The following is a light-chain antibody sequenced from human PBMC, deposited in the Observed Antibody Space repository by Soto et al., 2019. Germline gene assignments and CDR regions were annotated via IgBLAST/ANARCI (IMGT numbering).Light chain of an antibody. V-gene: IGLV2-8*01. CDR1: SNDVGRFNY. CDR3: SSFVHGTSYV. CDR2: EVT. Sequence: QSALTQAPSASGSPGQSVTISCAGTSNDVGRFNYVSWYQRHPGKAPKLIIYEVTKRPSGVPDRFSGSKSGNTASLTVSGLQAEDEADYFCSSFVHGTSYVFGTGTKVTVL. J-gene: IGLJ1*01.